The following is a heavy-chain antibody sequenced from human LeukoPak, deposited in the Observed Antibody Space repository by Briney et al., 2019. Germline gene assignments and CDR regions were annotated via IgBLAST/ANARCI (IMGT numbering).Heavy chain of an antibody. CDR1: GFTLSSYA. J-gene: IGHJ3*02. CDR3: AKDQNNWNHDAFDI. D-gene: IGHD1-20*01. Sequence: GGALRLSCAASGFTLSSYAMSWVRQAPGKGVEGVSVMSGSGGSTYYYAGSGKGRFTISRDNSKNTLYLQMNSLRAEDTAVYYCAKDQNNWNHDAFDIWGQGTMVTVSS. V-gene: IGHV3-23*01. CDR2: MSGSGGST.